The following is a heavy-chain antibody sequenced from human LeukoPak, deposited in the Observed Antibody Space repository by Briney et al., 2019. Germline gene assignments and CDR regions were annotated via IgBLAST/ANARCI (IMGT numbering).Heavy chain of an antibody. J-gene: IGHJ6*03. Sequence: PGGSLRLSCAASGFTVSSNYMSWVRQAPGKGLEWVSVIYSGGSTYYADSVKGRFTISRDNSKNTLYLQMNSLRAEDTAVYYSARDGVRGVTDYYDYYMDVGGKGTTVTVSS. D-gene: IGHD3-10*01. CDR3: ARDGVRGVTDYYDYYMDV. CDR2: IYSGGST. V-gene: IGHV3-66*02. CDR1: GFTVSSNY.